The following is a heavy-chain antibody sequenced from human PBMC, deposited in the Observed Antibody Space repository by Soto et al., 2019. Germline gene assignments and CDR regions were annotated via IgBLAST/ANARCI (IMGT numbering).Heavy chain of an antibody. J-gene: IGHJ4*02. CDR3: ARRVAAHPYFDY. CDR1: GYIFANDW. Sequence: GESLKISCKGSGYIFANDWIAWVRQMPGKGLEWMGMIFPGDSDTRYSPSFQGQVTISADKSINTAYLQWSSLKASDTAIYYCARRVAAHPYFDYWGQGARVTVSS. CDR2: IFPGDSDT. V-gene: IGHV5-51*01.